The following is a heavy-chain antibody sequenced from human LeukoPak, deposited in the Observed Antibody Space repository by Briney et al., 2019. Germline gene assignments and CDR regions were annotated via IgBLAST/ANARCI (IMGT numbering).Heavy chain of an antibody. CDR3: ARDFDYYGSGSYYDPYDAFDI. J-gene: IGHJ3*02. CDR1: GFSFSDSW. V-gene: IGHV3-7*03. Sequence: PGGSLRLSCAASGFSFSDSWMSWVRQAPGKGPEWVANIKPDGTEEHYVDSVKGRFTVSRDNAKNSLYLQMNSLRAEDTAVYYCARDFDYYGSGSYYDPYDAFDIWGQGTMVTVSS. CDR2: IKPDGTEE. D-gene: IGHD3-10*01.